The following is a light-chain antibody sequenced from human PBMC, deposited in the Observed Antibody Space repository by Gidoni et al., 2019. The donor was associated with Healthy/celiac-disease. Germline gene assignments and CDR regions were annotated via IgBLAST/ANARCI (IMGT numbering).Light chain of an antibody. J-gene: IGLJ1*01. CDR3: AAWDDSLSGLYV. V-gene: IGLV1-47*01. CDR1: STNIGRNY. CDR2: RNN. Sequence: QSVLTQPPSASGTPGPRVTISCSGSSTNIGRNYVYWYQQVPGTAPKLLIYRNNQRPSGVPDRFAGSKSGTSASLAISGLRSEDEADYCCAAWDDSLSGLYVFGTGTKVTVL.